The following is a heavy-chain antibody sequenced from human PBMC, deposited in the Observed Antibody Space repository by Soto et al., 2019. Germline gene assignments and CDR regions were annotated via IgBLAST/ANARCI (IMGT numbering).Heavy chain of an antibody. CDR1: GFTFNNYA. CDR3: AKEKIASTVADFFDY. V-gene: IGHV3-23*01. CDR2: ISGSGSST. Sequence: PGGSLRLSCEASGFTFNNYAMTWVRQTPGKGLQWVSTISGSGSSTFYADSVRGRFTISRDNSKNTLYLQMNSLRAEDTALYYCAKEKIASTVADFFDYWGQGTLVTSPQ. D-gene: IGHD6-19*01. J-gene: IGHJ4*02.